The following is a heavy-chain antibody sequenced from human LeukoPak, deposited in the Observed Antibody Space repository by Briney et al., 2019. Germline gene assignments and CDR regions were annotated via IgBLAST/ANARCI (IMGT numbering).Heavy chain of an antibody. CDR1: GFTFTSSA. CDR3: ARDLYSSGWRFAY. Sequence: SVKVSCKASGFTFTSSAMQWVRQARGQRLGWIGWIVVGSGNTNYAQKFQERVTITRDMSTSTAYMELSSLRSEDTAVYYCARDLYSSGWRFAYWGQGTLVTVSS. J-gene: IGHJ4*02. D-gene: IGHD6-19*01. V-gene: IGHV1-58*02. CDR2: IVVGSGNT.